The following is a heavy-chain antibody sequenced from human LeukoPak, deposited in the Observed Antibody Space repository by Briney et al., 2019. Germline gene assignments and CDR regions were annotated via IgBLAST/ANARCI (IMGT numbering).Heavy chain of an antibody. CDR3: ARDYYGSGSYYPTNWFDP. CDR1: GDSVSSNSAA. Sequence: SQTLSLTCAISGDSVSSNSAAWNWIRQSPSRGLEWLGRTYYRSKWYNDYAVSVKSRITINPDTSKNQFSLQLNSVTPEDTAVYYCARDYYGSGSYYPTNWFDPWGQGTLVTVSS. J-gene: IGHJ5*02. V-gene: IGHV6-1*01. D-gene: IGHD3-10*01. CDR2: TYYRSKWYN.